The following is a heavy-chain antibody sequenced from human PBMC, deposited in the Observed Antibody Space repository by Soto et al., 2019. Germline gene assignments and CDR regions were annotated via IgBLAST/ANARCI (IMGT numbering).Heavy chain of an antibody. CDR1: GFTFSSHA. J-gene: IGHJ4*02. CDR3: AKSLYSSSWYPYYFEY. D-gene: IGHD6-13*01. Sequence: PVGSLRLSCXASGFTFSSHAMIWVLRTPLKGLEWVSAISGSGGSTYYADSVKGRFTISRDNSKNTLYLQMNSLRAEDTAVYYCAKSLYSSSWYPYYFEYWGQGTLVTVSS. V-gene: IGHV3-23*01. CDR2: ISGSGGST.